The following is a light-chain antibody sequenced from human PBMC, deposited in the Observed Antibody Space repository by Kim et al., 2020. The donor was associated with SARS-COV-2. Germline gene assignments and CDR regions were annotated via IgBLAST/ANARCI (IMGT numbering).Light chain of an antibody. CDR1: SSNIGNNY. Sequence: QSVLTQPPSASGTPGQRVTISCSGSSSNIGNNYVYWYQQLSGTAPKLLIYRNNQRPSGIPDRFSGSKSGTSASLAISGLRSEDEAEYYCTTWDDSLSGRVFGGGTKLAVL. V-gene: IGLV1-47*01. CDR3: TTWDDSLSGRV. J-gene: IGLJ3*02. CDR2: RNN.